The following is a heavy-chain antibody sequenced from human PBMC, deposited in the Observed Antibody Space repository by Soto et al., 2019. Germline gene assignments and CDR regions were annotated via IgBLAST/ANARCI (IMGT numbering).Heavy chain of an antibody. CDR3: ARDYPYGTFDY. CDR2: IYYIGST. J-gene: IGHJ4*02. D-gene: IGHD3-10*01. Sequence: SETLSLTCTVSGGSISSGGYYWNWIRQHPGKGLEWIGYIYYIGSTYYNPSLKSRVTISLDTSKNQFSLKLSSVTAADTAVYYCARDYPYGTFDYWGQGTLVTVSS. V-gene: IGHV4-31*03. CDR1: GGSISSGGYY.